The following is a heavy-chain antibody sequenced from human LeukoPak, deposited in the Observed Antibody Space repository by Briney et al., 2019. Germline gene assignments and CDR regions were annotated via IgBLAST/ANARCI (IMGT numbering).Heavy chain of an antibody. D-gene: IGHD4-17*01. CDR3: ARSPARKVTVTTLFDY. V-gene: IGHV4-39*07. J-gene: IGHJ4*02. CDR2: IYYSGST. CDR1: GGSISSSSYY. Sequence: SETLSLTCTVSGGSISSSSYYWGWIRQPPGKGLEWIGSIYYSGSTYYNPSLKSRVTISVDTSKNQFSLKLSSVTAADTAVYCCARSPARKVTVTTLFDYWGQGTLVTVSS.